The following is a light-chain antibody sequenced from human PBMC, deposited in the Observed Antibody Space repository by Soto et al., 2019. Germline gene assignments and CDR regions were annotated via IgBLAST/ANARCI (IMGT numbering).Light chain of an antibody. Sequence: QSALTQPASVSGSPGQSITISCTGTSSDVGGYKYVSWYQLHPGTAPKLVIYDVTNRPSGVSNRFSGSKSGNTASLTISGLQPEDEADYYCSSFTGSSTWVFGGGTKVTVL. CDR2: DVT. J-gene: IGLJ3*02. CDR1: SSDVGGYKY. V-gene: IGLV2-14*01. CDR3: SSFTGSSTWV.